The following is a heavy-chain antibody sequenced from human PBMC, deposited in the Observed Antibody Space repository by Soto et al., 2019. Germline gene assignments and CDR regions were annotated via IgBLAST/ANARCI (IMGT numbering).Heavy chain of an antibody. CDR3: ARGPRNWGVDY. V-gene: IGHV1-8*01. CDR2: MNPNSGKI. J-gene: IGHJ4*02. D-gene: IGHD7-27*01. CDR1: GYTFTNYD. Sequence: ASVKVSCKASGYTFTNYDINWVRQATGQGPEYMGWMNPNSGKIGYVQKFQGRVTMTRDTSKSTAFMELSSLTSEDTAVYYCARGPRNWGVDYWGQGTLVTVSS.